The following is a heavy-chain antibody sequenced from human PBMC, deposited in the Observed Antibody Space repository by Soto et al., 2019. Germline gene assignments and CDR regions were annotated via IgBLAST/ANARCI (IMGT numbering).Heavy chain of an antibody. D-gene: IGHD3-3*01. CDR3: ARVARLDLYYDFWSGYYGYFDY. CDR2: IYYSGST. CDR1: GGSISSYY. V-gene: IGHV4-59*01. J-gene: IGHJ4*02. Sequence: PSETLSLTCTVSGGSISSYYWSWIRQPPGKGLEWIGYIYYSGSTNYNPSLKSRVTISVDTSKNQFSLKLSSVTAADTAVYYCARVARLDLYYDFWSGYYGYFDYWGQGTLVTVPQ.